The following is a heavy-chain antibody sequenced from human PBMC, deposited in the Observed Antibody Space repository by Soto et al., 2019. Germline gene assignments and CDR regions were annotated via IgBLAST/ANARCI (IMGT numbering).Heavy chain of an antibody. Sequence: QVQLVQSGAEVKKPGSSVKVSCKASGGTFSSYAISWVRQAPGQGLEWMGGIIPIFGTANYAQKFQGRVTITANKHRSAANTELSSTRSEDTDVYYWRRGTTSSGWYDHHYYYSGIDVWGQGTTVTVSS. CDR1: GGTFSSYA. D-gene: IGHD6-19*01. J-gene: IGHJ6*02. V-gene: IGHV1-69*06. CDR3: RRGTTSSGWYDHHYYYSGIDV. CDR2: IIPIFGTA.